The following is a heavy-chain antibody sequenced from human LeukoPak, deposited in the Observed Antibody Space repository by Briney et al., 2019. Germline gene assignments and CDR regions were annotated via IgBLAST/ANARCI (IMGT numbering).Heavy chain of an antibody. CDR3: ARDLDYKLDY. V-gene: IGHV3-74*01. J-gene: IGHJ4*02. D-gene: IGHD4/OR15-4a*01. CDR1: GFTFSSYL. CDR2: INTDGSTT. Sequence: GGSLRLSCAASGFTFSSYLMHWVRQAPGKGLVWVSRINTDGSTTDYADSVKGRFTISRDNAKNTLYLQMNSLRVEDTAVYYCARDLDYKLDYWGQGTLVTVSS.